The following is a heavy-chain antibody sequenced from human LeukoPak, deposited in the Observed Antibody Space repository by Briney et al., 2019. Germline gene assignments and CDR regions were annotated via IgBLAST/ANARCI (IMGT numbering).Heavy chain of an antibody. CDR3: ARDHRRRLYCSSTSCFVGGTDAFDI. J-gene: IGHJ3*02. CDR1: GGSISSSSYY. CDR2: IYYSGST. D-gene: IGHD2-2*01. Sequence: QPSETLSLTCTVSGGSISSSSYYWGWIRQPPGKGLEWIGSIYYSGSTNYNPSLKSRVTISVDTSKNQFSLKLSSVTAADTAVYYCARDHRRRLYCSSTSCFVGGTDAFDIWGQGTMVTVSS. V-gene: IGHV4-39*07.